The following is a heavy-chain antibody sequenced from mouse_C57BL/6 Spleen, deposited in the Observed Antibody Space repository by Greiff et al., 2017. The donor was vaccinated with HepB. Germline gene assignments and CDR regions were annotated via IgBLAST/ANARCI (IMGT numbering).Heavy chain of an antibody. D-gene: IGHD2-5*01. V-gene: IGHV5-17*01. CDR2: ISSGSSTI. CDR1: GFTFSDYG. CDR3: AKSNFYYFDY. J-gene: IGHJ2*01. Sequence: VHVKQSGGGLVKPGGSLKLSCAASGFTFSDYGMHWVRQAPEKGLEWVAYISSGSSTIYYADTVKGRFTISRDNAKNTLFLQMTSLRSEDTAMYYCAKSNFYYFDYWGQGTTLTVSS.